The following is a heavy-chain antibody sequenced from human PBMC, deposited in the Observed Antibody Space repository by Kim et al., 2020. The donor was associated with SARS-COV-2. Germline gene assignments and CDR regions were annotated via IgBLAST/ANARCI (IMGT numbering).Heavy chain of an antibody. Sequence: GSTYYADSVKGRFTISRDNSKNTLYLQMSSLRVEDTAVYYCVKAMAPAGYWGQGTLVTVSS. V-gene: IGHV3-64D*09. CDR2: GST. CDR3: VKAMAPAGY. J-gene: IGHJ4*02.